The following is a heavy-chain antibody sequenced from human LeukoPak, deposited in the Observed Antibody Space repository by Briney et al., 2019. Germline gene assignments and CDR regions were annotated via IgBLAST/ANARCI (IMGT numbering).Heavy chain of an antibody. J-gene: IGHJ3*02. Sequence: GGSLRLSCAASGFTFSSYSMNWVRQAPGKGLEWVSYISSSSSTIYYADSVKGRFTISRDNAKNSLYLQMNSLRAEDTAEYYCAREHSSGYYYVFDAFDIWGQGTMVTVSS. CDR3: AREHSSGYYYVFDAFDI. D-gene: IGHD3-22*01. V-gene: IGHV3-48*01. CDR1: GFTFSSYS. CDR2: ISSSSSTI.